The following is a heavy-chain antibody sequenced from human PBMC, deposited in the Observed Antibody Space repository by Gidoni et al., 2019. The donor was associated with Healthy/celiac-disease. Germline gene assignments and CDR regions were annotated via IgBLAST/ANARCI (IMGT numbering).Heavy chain of an antibody. D-gene: IGHD2-2*01. Sequence: EVQLLESGGGLVQPGGSLRLSWAASGFTFSSYSMSWVRQAPGKGLEWVPAIRGSGGSTYYADSVKGRFTISRDNSKNTLYLQMNSLRAEDTAVYYCAKAAVEEGRGWFDPWGQGTLVTVSS. V-gene: IGHV3-23*01. CDR3: AKAAVEEGRGWFDP. CDR1: GFTFSSYS. J-gene: IGHJ5*02. CDR2: IRGSGGST.